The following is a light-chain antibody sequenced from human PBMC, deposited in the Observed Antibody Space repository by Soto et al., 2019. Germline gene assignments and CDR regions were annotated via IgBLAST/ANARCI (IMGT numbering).Light chain of an antibody. Sequence: ENVLTQSPGTLLLSPGERATLSCRASQNVDNNFLAWYQHKPGQPPRLLIFGASIRAAGIPDRFSGSGSGTDFTLSISRLEPEDFVVYHCQQYGSLPYTFGQGTKLDI. CDR2: GAS. V-gene: IGKV3-20*01. CDR3: QQYGSLPYT. J-gene: IGKJ2*01. CDR1: QNVDNNF.